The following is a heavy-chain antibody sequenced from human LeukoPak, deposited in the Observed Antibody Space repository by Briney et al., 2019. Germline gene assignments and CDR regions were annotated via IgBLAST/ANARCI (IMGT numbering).Heavy chain of an antibody. CDR3: ASRAWIQHSWYFDL. V-gene: IGHV4-34*01. D-gene: IGHD5-18*01. Sequence: PSETLSLTCAVYGGSFSGYYWSWIRQPPGKGLEWIGEINHSGSTNYNPSLKSRVTISVDTSKNQFSLKLSSVTAADTAVYYCASRAWIQHSWYFDLWGRGTLVTVSS. J-gene: IGHJ2*01. CDR1: GGSFSGYY. CDR2: INHSGST.